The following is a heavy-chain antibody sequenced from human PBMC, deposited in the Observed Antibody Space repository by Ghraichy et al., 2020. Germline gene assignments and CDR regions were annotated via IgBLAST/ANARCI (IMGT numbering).Heavy chain of an antibody. Sequence: GGSLRLSCAASGFTFSSYAMSWVRQAPGKWLEWVSAISGSGGSTYYADSVKGRFTISRDNSKNTLYLQMNSLRAEDTAVYYCAKDWGFSSSSWYSSPDLDMAVAVWGQGTLVTVSS. D-gene: IGHD6-13*01. CDR3: AKDWGFSSSSWYSSPDLDMAVAV. V-gene: IGHV3-23*01. CDR2: ISGSGGST. J-gene: IGHJ4*02. CDR1: GFTFSSYA.